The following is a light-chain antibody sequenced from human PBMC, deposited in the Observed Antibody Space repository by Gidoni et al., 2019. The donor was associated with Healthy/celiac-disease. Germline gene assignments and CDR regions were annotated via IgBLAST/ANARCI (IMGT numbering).Light chain of an antibody. Sequence: DIQMTQSPSTLSASVGDRVTITCRASQSISSWLDWYQQKPGKAPKLRIYKASSLESGVPSRFSGSGSGTAFTLTISSLQPDDFATYYCQQYNSYSWTFGQGTKVEIK. CDR2: KAS. J-gene: IGKJ1*01. V-gene: IGKV1-5*03. CDR3: QQYNSYSWT. CDR1: QSISSW.